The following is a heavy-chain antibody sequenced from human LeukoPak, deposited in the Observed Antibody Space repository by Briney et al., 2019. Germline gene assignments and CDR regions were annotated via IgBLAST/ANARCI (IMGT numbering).Heavy chain of an antibody. Sequence: GGSLRLSCAASGFAVSSNYMSWVRQAPGKGLKWVSVICSGGSTYYADSVKGRFTISRDNSKNTLYLQMNSLRAEDTAVYYCARDRSYGLGATFDYWGQGTLVTVSS. CDR1: GFAVSSNY. J-gene: IGHJ4*02. CDR3: ARDRSYGLGATFDY. V-gene: IGHV3-53*01. D-gene: IGHD1-26*01. CDR2: ICSGGST.